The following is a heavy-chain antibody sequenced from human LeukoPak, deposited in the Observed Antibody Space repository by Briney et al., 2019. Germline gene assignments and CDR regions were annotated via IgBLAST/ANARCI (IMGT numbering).Heavy chain of an antibody. CDR1: GFTFSTYY. J-gene: IGHJ4*02. V-gene: IGHV3-7*05. CDR2: IKPDGNEK. Sequence: GGSLRLSCAASGFTFSTYYMTWVRQAPGKGLEWVAYIKPDGNEKYYVDSVKGRFTISRDNAKNSLYLQMSSLRTDDTAVYYCARGTYYYLCWGQGTLVTVSS. CDR3: ARGTYYYLC.